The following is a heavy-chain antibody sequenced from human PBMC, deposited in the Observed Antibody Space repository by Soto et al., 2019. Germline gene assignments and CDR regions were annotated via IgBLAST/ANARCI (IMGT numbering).Heavy chain of an antibody. CDR2: IYWDDDK. D-gene: IGHD2-15*01. V-gene: IGHV2-5*02. Sequence: QITLKESGPTLVKSTQTLTLTCTFSGFSLSTSGVGVGWIRQPPGKALEWLALIYWDDDKRYSPSLKSRLTITKDTSKNQVVLTMTNMDPVDTATYYCAHRPSYCSGGSCYSGFDYWGQGTLVIVSS. J-gene: IGHJ4*02. CDR3: AHRPSYCSGGSCYSGFDY. CDR1: GFSLSTSGVG.